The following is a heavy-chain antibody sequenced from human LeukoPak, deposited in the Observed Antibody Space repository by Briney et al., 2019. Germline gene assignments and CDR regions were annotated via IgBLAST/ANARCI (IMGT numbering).Heavy chain of an antibody. CDR2: VYYNGDT. CDR3: ARDTGMWSNYYYLDV. V-gene: IGHV4-59*11. D-gene: IGHD2-21*01. CDR1: GDSMIGHY. Sequence: SETLSLTCAVSGDSMIGHYWTWVRQSPGKGLEWIGKVYYNGDTNYTPSLKSRVTISMDTSNNEVSLSLSSVTAAETAIYYCARDTGMWSNYYYLDVWGEGTTVTVSS. J-gene: IGHJ6*03.